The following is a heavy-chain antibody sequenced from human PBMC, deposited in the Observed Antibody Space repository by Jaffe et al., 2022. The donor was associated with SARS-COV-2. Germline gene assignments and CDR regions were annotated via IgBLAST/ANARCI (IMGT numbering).Heavy chain of an antibody. CDR3: AKVPYDSSGYYLGYYFDY. J-gene: IGHJ4*02. D-gene: IGHD3-22*01. Sequence: EVQLLESGGGLVQPGGSLRLSCAASGFTFSSYAMSWVRQAPGKGLEWVSAISGSGGSTYYADSVKGRFTISRDNSKNTLYLQMNSLRAEDTAVYYCAKVPYDSSGYYLGYYFDYWGQGTLVTVSS. CDR2: ISGSGGST. V-gene: IGHV3-23*01. CDR1: GFTFSSYA.